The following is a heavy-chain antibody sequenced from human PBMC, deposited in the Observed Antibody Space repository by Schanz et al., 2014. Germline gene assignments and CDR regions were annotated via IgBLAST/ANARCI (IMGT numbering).Heavy chain of an antibody. CDR2: IWYDGSMT. CDR1: GFTLTSYA. V-gene: IGHV3-33*08. D-gene: IGHD3-22*01. CDR3: ARVWKDQYIVVRSGWSDGMDV. Sequence: VQVVESGGGLVQPGGSLRLSCEASGFTLTSYALTWVRQAPGKGLEWVGVIWYDGSMTYYADSVRGRFTISRENSKNTLHLQMNSLRAGDTAVYYCARVWKDQYIVVRSGWSDGMDVWGQGTAVTVSS. J-gene: IGHJ6*02.